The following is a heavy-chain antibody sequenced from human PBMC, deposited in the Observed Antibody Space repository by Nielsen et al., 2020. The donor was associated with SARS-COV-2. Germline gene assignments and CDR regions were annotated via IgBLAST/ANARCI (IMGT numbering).Heavy chain of an antibody. CDR3: ARVGSGSYYYYYYGTDV. V-gene: IGHV1-18*01. CDR1: GYTFTSYG. Sequence: ASVKVSCKASGYTFTSYGISWVRQAPGQGLEWMGWISAYNGNTNYAQKLQGRVTMTTDTSTSTAYMELRSLRSDDTAVYYCARVGSGSYYYYYYGTDVWGQGTTVTVSS. CDR2: ISAYNGNT. D-gene: IGHD3-10*01. J-gene: IGHJ6*02.